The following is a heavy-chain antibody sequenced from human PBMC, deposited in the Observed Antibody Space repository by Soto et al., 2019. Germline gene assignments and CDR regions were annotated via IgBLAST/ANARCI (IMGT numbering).Heavy chain of an antibody. CDR2: SSPRGDTI. V-gene: IGHV3-48*02. CDR1: GFSLANYP. D-gene: IGHD6-19*01. Sequence: LRLSCVASGFSLANYPMNWVRQTPGKGLEWISYSSPRGDTIYYADSVEGRFTISRDNARNSLSLHMSSLRDEDSALYYCAKGPHTNVGWPYYFESWGQGVPVTVSS. J-gene: IGHJ4*02. CDR3: AKGPHTNVGWPYYFES.